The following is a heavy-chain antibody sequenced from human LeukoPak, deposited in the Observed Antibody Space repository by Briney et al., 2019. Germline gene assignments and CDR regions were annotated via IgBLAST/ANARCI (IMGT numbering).Heavy chain of an antibody. D-gene: IGHD5-18*01. CDR2: ISSSSSYT. CDR1: GFTFSDYY. V-gene: IGHV3-11*06. J-gene: IGHJ4*02. Sequence: PGGSLRLSCAASGFTFSDYYMSWIRQAPWKGLEWVSYISSSSSYTNYAHSLKGPFTISSDNAKNSLYLQMNSLRAEDTAVYYCARGGGSSYGHLNFDYWGQGTLVTVSS. CDR3: ARGGGSSYGHLNFDY.